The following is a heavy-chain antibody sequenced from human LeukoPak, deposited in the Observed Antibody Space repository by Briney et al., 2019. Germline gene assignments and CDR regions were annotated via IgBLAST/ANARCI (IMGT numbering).Heavy chain of an antibody. Sequence: GESLKISCKVSGYTFNTHWIGWVRQIPGKGLEWMGIIYPGDSETKYSPSFQGQVTISADKSISTAYLQWSSLKASDTAMYYCARSDYHGNSFDYWGQGTLDTVSS. CDR3: ARSDYHGNSFDY. CDR1: GYTFNTHW. J-gene: IGHJ4*02. CDR2: IYPGDSET. D-gene: IGHD4-23*01. V-gene: IGHV5-51*01.